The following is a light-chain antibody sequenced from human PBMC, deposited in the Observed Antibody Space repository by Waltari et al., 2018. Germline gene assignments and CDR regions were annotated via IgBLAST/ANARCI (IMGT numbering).Light chain of an antibody. CDR1: RSDVGTYNY. CDR3: SSYISSSTLEL. Sequence: QSALTQPASVSGSPVPSITISSTGTRSDVGTYNYVPWYQQHQGTAPKLMIFDVSNRPSGVSNRFSGSKSGNTASLTISGLQAEDEADYYCSSYISSSTLELFGGGTSLTVL. CDR2: DVS. V-gene: IGLV2-14*03. J-gene: IGLJ2*01.